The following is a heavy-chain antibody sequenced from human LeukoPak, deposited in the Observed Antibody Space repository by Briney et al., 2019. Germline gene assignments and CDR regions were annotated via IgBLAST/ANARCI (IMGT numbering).Heavy chain of an antibody. J-gene: IGHJ5*02. V-gene: IGHV1-2*02. CDR2: INPNNGVT. Sequence: VASVKVSCKASGFKFTDYYIYWVRQAPGQGLEWMGWINPNNGVTNYAQKFQGRVTVTRDTSISTAYMELSRLTSDDTAVYYCARNFGDFWSGNDYNWFDPWGQGTLVTVSS. CDR1: GFKFTDYY. D-gene: IGHD3-3*01. CDR3: ARNFGDFWSGNDYNWFDP.